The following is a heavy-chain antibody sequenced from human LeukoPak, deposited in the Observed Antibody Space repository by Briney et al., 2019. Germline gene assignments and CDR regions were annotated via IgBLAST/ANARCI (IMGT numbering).Heavy chain of an antibody. CDR2: ISDSGDRT. V-gene: IGHV3-23*01. Sequence: GGSLRLSCAASGFAFSSQDMGWVRQAPGKGLEWVSAISDSGDRTYYVDSVKGRFTISRDNSKNTLYLQMNSLRADDTAVYYCAKDARRSSGWYFFDHWGQGTLVIVSS. D-gene: IGHD6-19*01. CDR3: AKDARRSSGWYFFDH. J-gene: IGHJ4*02. CDR1: GFAFSSQD.